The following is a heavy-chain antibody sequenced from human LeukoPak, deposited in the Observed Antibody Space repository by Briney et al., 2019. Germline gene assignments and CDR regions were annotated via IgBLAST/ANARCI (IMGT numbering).Heavy chain of an antibody. V-gene: IGHV3-30-3*01. CDR2: ISYDGSNK. Sequence: PGGSLRLSCAASGFTFSSYAMHWVRQASGKGLEWVALISYDGSNKYYADSVKGRFTISRDNSKNTLYLQVNSLRAEDTAVYYCARERSWGCSSTSCFFDYWGQGTLVTVSS. CDR3: ARERSWGCSSTSCFFDY. CDR1: GFTFSSYA. J-gene: IGHJ4*02. D-gene: IGHD2-2*01.